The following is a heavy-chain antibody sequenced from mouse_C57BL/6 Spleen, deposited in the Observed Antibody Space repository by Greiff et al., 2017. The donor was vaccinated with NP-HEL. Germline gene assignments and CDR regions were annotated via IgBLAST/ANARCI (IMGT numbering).Heavy chain of an antibody. Sequence: QVQLQQPGAELVKPGASVKMSCKASGYTFTSYWITWVKQRPGQGLEWIGWFYPGSGSIKYNEKFKDKATLTADKSSSTVYMELSRLTSEDSAVYFCARHEDYYGRTYAMDYWGQGTSVTVSS. CDR3: ARHEDYYGRTYAMDY. V-gene: IGHV1-62-2*01. CDR1: GYTFTSYW. CDR2: FYPGSGSI. D-gene: IGHD1-1*01. J-gene: IGHJ4*01.